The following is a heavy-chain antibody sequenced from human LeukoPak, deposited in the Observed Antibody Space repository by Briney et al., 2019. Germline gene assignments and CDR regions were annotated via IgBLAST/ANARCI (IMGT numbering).Heavy chain of an antibody. J-gene: IGHJ4*02. D-gene: IGHD3-10*01. CDR1: GYSFTGYG. CDR3: ARTVETIIRGVAYYFDC. V-gene: IGHV1-18*01. Sequence: GASVKVSCKTSGYSFTGYGITWVRQAPGQGLEWMGWITAYNGNTNYAQKLQGRVTMTTDTSTSTAYMELRSLRSDDTAIYYCARTVETIIRGVAYYFDCWGQGTLVTVSS. CDR2: ITAYNGNT.